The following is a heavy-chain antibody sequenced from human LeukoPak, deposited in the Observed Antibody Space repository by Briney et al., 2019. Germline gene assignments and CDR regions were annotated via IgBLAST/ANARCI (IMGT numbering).Heavy chain of an antibody. CDR1: GDSISPYY. J-gene: IGHJ4*02. Sequence: PSETLSLTCSISGDSISPYYWSWIRQPPGKRPEWLGHIYYTGNADYNPSLKSRVTFSLDTSKNHFSLILTSVTPADTAVYFCARGPPHGTELFDYWGPGILVTVSS. CDR2: IYYTGNA. CDR3: ARGPPHGTELFDY. V-gene: IGHV4-59*01. D-gene: IGHD1-26*01.